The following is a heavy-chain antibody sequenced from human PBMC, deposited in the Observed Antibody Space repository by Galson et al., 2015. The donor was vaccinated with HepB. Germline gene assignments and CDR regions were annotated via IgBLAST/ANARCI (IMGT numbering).Heavy chain of an antibody. CDR3: ARLDIVVVPAASHYYYYYGMDV. CDR1: GYSFTSYW. D-gene: IGHD2-2*01. Sequence: QSGAEVKKPGESLRISCKGSGYSFTSYWISWVRQMPGKGLEWMGRIDPSDSYTNYSPSFQGHVTISADKSISTAYLQWSSLKASDTAMYYCARLDIVVVPAASHYYYYYGMDVWGQGTTVTVSS. J-gene: IGHJ6*02. CDR2: IDPSDSYT. V-gene: IGHV5-10-1*01.